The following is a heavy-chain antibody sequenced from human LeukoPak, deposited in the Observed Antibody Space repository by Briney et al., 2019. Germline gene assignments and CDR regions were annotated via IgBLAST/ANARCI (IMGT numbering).Heavy chain of an antibody. J-gene: IGHJ3*02. V-gene: IGHV5-51*01. CDR2: IYPGGSDT. D-gene: IGHD3-16*01. Sequence: GESLKTSCKSSGYSFTSYWIGWGRQMPGKGLEWMGIIYPGGSDTRYSPSFQGPVTISADKSTSTAYLQWSSLKASDTAVYYCARPLRDTFGGVITDAFDIWGQGTMVTVSS. CDR1: GYSFTSYW. CDR3: ARPLRDTFGGVITDAFDI.